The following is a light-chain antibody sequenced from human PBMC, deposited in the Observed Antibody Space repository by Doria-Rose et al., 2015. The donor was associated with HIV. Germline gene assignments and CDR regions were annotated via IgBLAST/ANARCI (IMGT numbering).Light chain of an antibody. J-gene: IGLJ1*01. CDR1: SSDVGGFGY. CDR2: DVS. CDR3: NSYTTSSTHNYV. V-gene: IGLV2-14*03. Sequence: HSVLTQPASVSGSPGQSIPISCTGTSSDVGGFGYVSWYQQHPGKAPKLMIYDVSNRPSGVSNRFSGSKSGDTASLIISGLQAEDEADYYCNSYTTSSTHNYVFGTGTKVTVL.